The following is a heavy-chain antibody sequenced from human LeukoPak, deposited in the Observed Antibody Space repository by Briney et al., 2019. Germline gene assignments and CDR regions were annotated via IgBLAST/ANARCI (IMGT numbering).Heavy chain of an antibody. Sequence: GGCLRLSCAASGYTFDDYAMPWVRQAPGKGLEWVSGISWDSGSIGYADSVKGRFTISRDNAKNSLYLQMSSLRAEDTALYYCAKALLPHYYDSSGYSPAFDYWGQGTLVPVSS. CDR1: GYTFDDYA. J-gene: IGHJ4*02. CDR2: ISWDSGSI. CDR3: AKALLPHYYDSSGYSPAFDY. V-gene: IGHV3-9*01. D-gene: IGHD3-22*01.